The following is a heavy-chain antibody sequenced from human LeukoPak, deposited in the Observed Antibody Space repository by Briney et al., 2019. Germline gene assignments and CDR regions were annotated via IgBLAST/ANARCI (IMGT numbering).Heavy chain of an antibody. CDR3: ARVAGYCSSSSCQNFYHSYYMDV. V-gene: IGHV3-74*01. D-gene: IGHD2-2*01. J-gene: IGHJ6*03. Sequence: GGSLRLPCVASGFTFSSYWTHWVRHVPGKRLVWVSRINSDGTITGYADTVKVRFTISRDIAKNTLYLQMNSLRVEDTAVYFCARVAGYCSSSSCQNFYHSYYMDVWGKGTTVTVSS. CDR1: GFTFSSYW. CDR2: INSDGTIT.